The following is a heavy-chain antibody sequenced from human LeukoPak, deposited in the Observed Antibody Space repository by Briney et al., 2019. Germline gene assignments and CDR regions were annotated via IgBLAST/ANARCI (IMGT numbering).Heavy chain of an antibody. V-gene: IGHV1-18*01. CDR2: ISAYNGNT. CDR1: GYTFTSYG. Sequence: GASVKVSCKASGYTFTSYGISWVRQAPGQGLEWMGWISAYNGNTNYAQKLQGRVTMTRNTSISTAYMELSSLRSEDTAVYYCARGRAPAHYYYYMDVWGKGTTVTISS. D-gene: IGHD2-2*01. CDR3: ARGRAPAHYYYYMDV. J-gene: IGHJ6*03.